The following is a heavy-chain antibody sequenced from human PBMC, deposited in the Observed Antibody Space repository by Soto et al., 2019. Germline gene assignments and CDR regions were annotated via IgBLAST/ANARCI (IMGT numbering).Heavy chain of an antibody. CDR1: GFTFSSYG. CDR2: ISYDGSNK. CDR3: AKDLTTVGDSEDY. V-gene: IGHV3-30*18. Sequence: QVQLVESGGGVVQPGRSLRLSCAASGFTFSSYGMHWVRQAPGKGLEWVAVISYDGSNKYYADSVKGRFTISRDNSKNTLYLQMNSLRAEDTAVYYCAKDLTTVGDSEDYWGQGTLVTVSS. J-gene: IGHJ4*02. D-gene: IGHD4-17*01.